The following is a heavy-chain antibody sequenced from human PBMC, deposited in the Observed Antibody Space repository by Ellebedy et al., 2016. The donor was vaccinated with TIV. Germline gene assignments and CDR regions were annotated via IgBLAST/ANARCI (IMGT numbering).Heavy chain of an antibody. CDR3: AKRDGSGHYYASLFDY. J-gene: IGHJ4*02. CDR2: ISGSGDTT. Sequence: GESLKISCAASGFTFGSFAMSWVRQAPGKGLEWVSEISGSGDTTFYAESVKGRFTVSSDNSKNTLFLQVNSLRAEDTAVYYCAKRDGSGHYYASLFDYWGQGALVTVSS. CDR1: GFTFGSFA. D-gene: IGHD3-22*01. V-gene: IGHV3-23*01.